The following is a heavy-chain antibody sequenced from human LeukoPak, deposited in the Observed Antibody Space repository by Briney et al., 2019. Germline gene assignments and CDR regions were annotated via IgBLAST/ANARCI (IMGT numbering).Heavy chain of an antibody. CDR2: ISGSSYYI. CDR3: ARRNTAMEVALDY. Sequence: GGSLRLSCAASGFTFSSYSMNWVRQAPGKGLEWVSSISGSSYYIYYADSVKGRFTISRDNAKNSLYLQMNSLRAEDTAVYYCARRNTAMEVALDYWGQGTLVTVSS. J-gene: IGHJ4*02. CDR1: GFTFSSYS. D-gene: IGHD5-18*01. V-gene: IGHV3-21*04.